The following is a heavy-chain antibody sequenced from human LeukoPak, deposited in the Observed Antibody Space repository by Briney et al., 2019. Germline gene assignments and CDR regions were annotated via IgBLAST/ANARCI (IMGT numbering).Heavy chain of an antibody. CDR3: ARRPIVGATSWFDP. CDR2: ISAYNGNT. Sequence: GASVKVSCKASGYTFTSYGISWVRQAPGQGLEWMGWISAYNGNTNCAQKLQGRVTMTTDTSTSTAYMELRSLRSDDTAVYYCARRPIVGATSWFDPWGQGTLVTVSS. V-gene: IGHV1-18*01. J-gene: IGHJ5*02. D-gene: IGHD1-26*01. CDR1: GYTFTSYG.